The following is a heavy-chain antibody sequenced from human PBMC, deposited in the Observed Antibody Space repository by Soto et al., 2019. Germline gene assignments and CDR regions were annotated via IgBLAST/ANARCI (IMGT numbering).Heavy chain of an antibody. CDR3: ARGRESYNWNYVGY. V-gene: IGHV4-59*01. J-gene: IGHJ4*01. Sequence: SETLSLTCTVSGGSISLNYWTWIRQPPGKGLEWIGSVYNSGSTNYNPSLKSRVTISVDTSKNQFSLRLSSVTAADTADYHCARGRESYNWNYVGYWGQGTLVTVSS. CDR1: GGSISLNY. D-gene: IGHD1-1*01. CDR2: VYNSGST.